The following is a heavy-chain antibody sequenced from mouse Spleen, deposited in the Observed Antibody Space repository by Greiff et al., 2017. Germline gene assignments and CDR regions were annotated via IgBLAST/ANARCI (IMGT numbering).Heavy chain of an antibody. D-gene: IGHD1-1*01. J-gene: IGHJ2*01. CDR3: ARAIYYYGSSYPYYFDS. CDR2: IYPGGGYT. CDR1: GYTFTNYW. Sequence: VQLQQSGAELVRPGTSVKMSCKASGYTFTNYWIGWAKQRPGHGLEWIGDIYPGGGYTNYNEKFKGKATLTADKSSSTAYMQFSSLTSEDSAIYYCARAIYYYGSSYPYYFDSWGQGTTLTVSS. V-gene: IGHV1-63*01.